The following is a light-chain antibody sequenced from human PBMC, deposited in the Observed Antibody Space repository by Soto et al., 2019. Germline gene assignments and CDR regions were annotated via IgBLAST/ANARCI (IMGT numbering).Light chain of an antibody. CDR2: GAS. CDR1: HSVSSN. V-gene: IGKV3-15*01. Sequence: EIVMTQSPATLSVSPGERATLSCRASHSVSSNLAWYQQKPGQAPRLLIFGASSRATGIPAKFSGSGSGTEFTLTISSLQSEDIAVYYCQQYNNWPRTFGQGTK. J-gene: IGKJ1*01. CDR3: QQYNNWPRT.